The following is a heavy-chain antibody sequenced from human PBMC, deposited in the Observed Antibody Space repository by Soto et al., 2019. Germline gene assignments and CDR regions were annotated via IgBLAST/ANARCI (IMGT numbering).Heavy chain of an antibody. CDR1: GGTFSSYG. D-gene: IGHD3-22*01. Sequence: SSVKVACNAPGGTFSSYGISWVRQAPGQGLEWMGWISAYNGNTNYAQKLQGRVTMTTDTSTSTAYMELRSLRSDETAVYYCAEGGGDSSGYSDFDYWGQGTLVTVS. J-gene: IGHJ4*02. V-gene: IGHV1-18*01. CDR2: ISAYNGNT. CDR3: AEGGGDSSGYSDFDY.